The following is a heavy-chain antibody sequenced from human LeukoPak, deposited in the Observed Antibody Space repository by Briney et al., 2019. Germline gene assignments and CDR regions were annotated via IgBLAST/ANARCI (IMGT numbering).Heavy chain of an antibody. D-gene: IGHD2-2*01. Sequence: PSETLSLTCTVSGGSISSSSYYWGWIRQPPGKGLEWIGIIYYSGSTYYNPSLKSRLTISVDTSKNQFSLKLSSVTATDTAVYYCARRGYCSSTSCYEYWFDPWGQGTLVSVSS. CDR2: IYYSGST. CDR1: GGSISSSSYY. J-gene: IGHJ5*02. V-gene: IGHV4-39*01. CDR3: ARRGYCSSTSCYEYWFDP.